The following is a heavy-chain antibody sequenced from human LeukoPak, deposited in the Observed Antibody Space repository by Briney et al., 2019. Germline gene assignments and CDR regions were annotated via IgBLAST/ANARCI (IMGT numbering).Heavy chain of an antibody. V-gene: IGHV1-69*13. CDR3: AAYYYDSSGYYPNDAFDI. CDR1: GGTFSSYA. J-gene: IGHJ3*02. Sequence: ASVKVSCKASGGTFSSYAISWVRQAPGQGLEWMGGIIPIFGTANYAQKFQGRVTITADESTSTAYMELSSLRSEDTAVYYCAAYYYDSSGYYPNDAFDIWGQGTMDTVSS. D-gene: IGHD3-22*01. CDR2: IIPIFGTA.